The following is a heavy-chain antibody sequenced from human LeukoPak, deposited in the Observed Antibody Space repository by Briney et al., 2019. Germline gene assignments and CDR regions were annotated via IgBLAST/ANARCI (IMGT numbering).Heavy chain of an antibody. D-gene: IGHD2-2*01. J-gene: IGHJ4*02. CDR2: ISYGGSNK. V-gene: IGHV3-30*18. Sequence: PGGSLRLSCAASGFTFSSYGMHWVRQAPGKGLEWVAVISYGGSNKYYADSVKGRFTISRDNSKNTLYLQMNSLRAEDTAVYYCAKGGKYQLLPFDYWGQGTLVTVSS. CDR1: GFTFSSYG. CDR3: AKGGKYQLLPFDY.